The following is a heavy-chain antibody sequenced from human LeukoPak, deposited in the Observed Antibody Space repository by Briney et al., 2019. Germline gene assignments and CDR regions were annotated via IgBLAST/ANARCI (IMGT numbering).Heavy chain of an antibody. J-gene: IGHJ4*02. CDR2: IGTAGDT. CDR3: ARGVSVWSTEPWD. D-gene: IGHD6-19*01. Sequence: GPSLRLSCAASGFTFSSYDMHWVRQATGKGLEWVSSIGTAGDTYYPGSVKGRFTISRENAKNSLYLQMNSVRAGHTGVYYFARGVSVWSTEPWDWGQGTLVTASS. CDR1: GFTFSSYD. V-gene: IGHV3-13*01.